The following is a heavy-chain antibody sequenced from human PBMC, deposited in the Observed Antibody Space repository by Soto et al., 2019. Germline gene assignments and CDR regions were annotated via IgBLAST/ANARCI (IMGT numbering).Heavy chain of an antibody. CDR2: INPSGGST. J-gene: IGHJ5*02. V-gene: IGHV1-46*01. CDR3: ARDGCSSTSCYTGNWFDP. D-gene: IGHD2-2*02. Sequence: QVQLVQSGAEVKKPGASVKVSCKASGYTFTSYYMHWVRQAPGQGLEWMGIINPSGGSTSYAQKFQGRVTMTRDTSTSTVYMELSSLRAEDTAVYYCARDGCSSTSCYTGNWFDPWGQGTLVTVSS. CDR1: GYTFTSYY.